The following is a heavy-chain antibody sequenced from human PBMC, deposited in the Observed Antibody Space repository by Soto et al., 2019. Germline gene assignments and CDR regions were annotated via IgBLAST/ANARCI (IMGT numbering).Heavy chain of an antibody. V-gene: IGHV4-34*01. CDR2: INHSGST. J-gene: IGHJ5*02. CDR1: GGSFSGYY. D-gene: IGHD3-3*01. Sequence: PSETLSLTCAVYGGSFSGYYWSWIRQPPGKGLEWIGEINHSGSTNYNPSLKSRVTISVDTSKNQFSLKLSSVTAADTAVYYCARGLSRAGLRFYYWFDPWGQGTLVTVSS. CDR3: ARGLSRAGLRFYYWFDP.